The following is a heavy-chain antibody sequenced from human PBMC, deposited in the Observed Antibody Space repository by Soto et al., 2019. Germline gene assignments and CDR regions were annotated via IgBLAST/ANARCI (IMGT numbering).Heavy chain of an antibody. CDR1: GFTFSSYG. V-gene: IGHV3-33*01. Sequence: GGSLRLSCAASGFTFSSYGMHWVRQAPGKGLEWVAVIWYDGSNKYYADSVKGRFTISRDNSKNTLYLQMNSLRAEDTAVYYCARDNYDYYDSSGYYLPGNYWGQGTLVTVSS. D-gene: IGHD3-22*01. CDR3: ARDNYDYYDSSGYYLPGNY. CDR2: IWYDGSNK. J-gene: IGHJ4*02.